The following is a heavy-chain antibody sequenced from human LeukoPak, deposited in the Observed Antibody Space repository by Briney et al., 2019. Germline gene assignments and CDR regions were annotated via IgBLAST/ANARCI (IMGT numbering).Heavy chain of an antibody. D-gene: IGHD5-18*01. Sequence: SETLSLTCTVSGGSISTYYWSWTRQPPGKGLEWIGEINHSGSTKYNPSLKSRVTISVDTSKNQFSLRLSSVTAADTAVYYCARGGDRGYNYWGQGTLVTVSS. CDR2: INHSGST. CDR1: GGSISTYY. V-gene: IGHV4-34*01. J-gene: IGHJ4*02. CDR3: ARGGDRGYNY.